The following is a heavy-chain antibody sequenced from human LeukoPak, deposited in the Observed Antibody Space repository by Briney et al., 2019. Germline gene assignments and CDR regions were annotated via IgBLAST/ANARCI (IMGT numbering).Heavy chain of an antibody. CDR1: GGTFNNSA. J-gene: IGHJ4*02. CDR3: AREYYGGSLAIDY. V-gene: IGHV1-69*05. Sequence: ASVKVSCKTSGGTFNNSAISWVRQAPGQGLEWRGGIMPLFGTAGYAQKFQGRVTITTDESTSTAYMELSSLRSEDTAVYYCAREYYGGSLAIDYWGQGTLVTVSS. D-gene: IGHD3-10*01. CDR2: IMPLFGTA.